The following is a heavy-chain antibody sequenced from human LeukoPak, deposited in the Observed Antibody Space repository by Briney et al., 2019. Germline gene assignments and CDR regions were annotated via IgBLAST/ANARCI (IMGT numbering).Heavy chain of an antibody. CDR2: IKQDGSEK. J-gene: IGHJ4*02. D-gene: IGHD2-15*01. CDR1: GFIFSDDN. Sequence: GGSLRLSCAASGFIFSDDNMNWVRQAPGKGLEWVANIKQDGSEKYYVDSVKGRFTISRDNAKNSLYLQMNSLRAEDTAVYYCARVVENFDYWGQGTLVTVSS. V-gene: IGHV3-7*01. CDR3: ARVVENFDY.